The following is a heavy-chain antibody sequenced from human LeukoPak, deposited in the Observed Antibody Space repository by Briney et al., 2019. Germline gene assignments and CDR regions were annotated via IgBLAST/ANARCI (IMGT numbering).Heavy chain of an antibody. CDR3: ARGDTPNYYDSSGYYYEFDY. Sequence: ASVNVSCKASGGTFSSYATSWVRQAPGQGLEWMGGIISIFGTANYAQKFQGRVTITADESTGTAYMELSRLRSEDTAVYYCARGDTPNYYDSSGYYYEFDYWGQGTLVTVSS. CDR2: IISIFGTA. CDR1: GGTFSSYA. V-gene: IGHV1-69*13. J-gene: IGHJ4*02. D-gene: IGHD3-22*01.